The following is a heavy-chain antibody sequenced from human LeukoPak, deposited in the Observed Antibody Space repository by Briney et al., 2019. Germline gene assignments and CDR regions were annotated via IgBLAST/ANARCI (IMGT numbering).Heavy chain of an antibody. Sequence: GESLKISCQASGFTFSIYWIGWVRQMPGKGLEWVSAIYGGGSPYYADSVKGRFTISRDNSKNTLYLQMNSLRAEDTAVYYCARDLNTARFDYWGQGTLVTVSS. D-gene: IGHD5-18*01. CDR2: IYGGGSP. J-gene: IGHJ4*02. CDR1: GFTFSIYW. V-gene: IGHV3-66*01. CDR3: ARDLNTARFDY.